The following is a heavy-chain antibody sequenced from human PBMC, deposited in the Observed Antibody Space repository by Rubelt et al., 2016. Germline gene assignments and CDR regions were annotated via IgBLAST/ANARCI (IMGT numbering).Heavy chain of an antibody. Sequence: QVQLQQWGAGLLKPSETLSLTCAVYGGSFSGYYWSWIRQPPGKGLEWIGYIYYSGSTYYNPSLMGRVTISVDTSKNQFSRKLSSVTAADTAVYYCASRVHDYGDYGDSFDIWGQGTMVTVSS. J-gene: IGHJ3*02. V-gene: IGHV4-34*01. CDR3: ASRVHDYGDYGDSFDI. D-gene: IGHD4-17*01. CDR2: IYYSGST. CDR1: GGSFSGYY.